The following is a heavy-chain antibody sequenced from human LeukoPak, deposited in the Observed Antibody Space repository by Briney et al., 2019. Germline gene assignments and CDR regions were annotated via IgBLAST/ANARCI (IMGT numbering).Heavy chain of an antibody. D-gene: IGHD2-15*01. Sequence: GGSLRLSCAASGFTFDYYWMHWVRQAPGKGLMWVSRINTDGSNTHYADSVKGRFTISRDSSKNTLYMEMNGLTAEDTAVYYCAKDAAGSIDYWGQGTLVTVSS. J-gene: IGHJ4*02. V-gene: IGHV3-74*01. CDR1: GFTFDYYW. CDR3: AKDAAGSIDY. CDR2: INTDGSNT.